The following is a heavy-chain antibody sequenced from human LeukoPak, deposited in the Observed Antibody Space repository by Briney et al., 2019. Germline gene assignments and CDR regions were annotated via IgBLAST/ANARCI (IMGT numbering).Heavy chain of an antibody. CDR2: INPNSGGT. D-gene: IGHD6-6*01. J-gene: IGHJ4*02. CDR3: ARGGYIAARPGFDY. V-gene: IGHV1-2*02. CDR1: GYTFTSYY. Sequence: ASVKVSCKASGYTFTSYYMHWVRQAPGQGLEWMGWINPNSGGTNYAQKFQGRVTMTRDTSFTTAYMELSRLRSDDTAVYYCARGGYIAARPGFDYWGQGTLVTVSS.